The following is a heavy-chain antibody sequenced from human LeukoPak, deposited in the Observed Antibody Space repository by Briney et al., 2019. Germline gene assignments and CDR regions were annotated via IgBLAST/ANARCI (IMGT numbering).Heavy chain of an antibody. D-gene: IGHD3-16*01. Sequence: PRGSTRLSCAASGFDFSRYVIHWVSQGPGKGLEWVAVISPEGYMKDYADSVKSRVTVSRDNSKNTVFLQMNSLSAEDTSRYYCARGNLYTAATIEDYWGQGTTVTVSS. CDR1: GFDFSRYV. V-gene: IGHV3-30-3*01. CDR3: ARGNLYTAATIEDY. J-gene: IGHJ4*02. CDR2: ISPEGYMK.